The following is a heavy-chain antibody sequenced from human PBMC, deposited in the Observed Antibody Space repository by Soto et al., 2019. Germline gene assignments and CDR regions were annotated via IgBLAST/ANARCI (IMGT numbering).Heavy chain of an antibody. V-gene: IGHV3-23*01. D-gene: IGHD4-17*01. J-gene: IGHJ3*02. CDR3: AHPRGYGVFDAYDM. CDR2: ISAGGGST. CDR1: GFTFSTYA. Sequence: GGSLRLSCVASGFTFSTYAMSWVRQAPGKGLEWVSAISAGGGSTYYADSVKGRLTISRDSSINTLYLQMNSLRTEDTAVYYCAHPRGYGVFDAYDMWGQGAMVTVSS.